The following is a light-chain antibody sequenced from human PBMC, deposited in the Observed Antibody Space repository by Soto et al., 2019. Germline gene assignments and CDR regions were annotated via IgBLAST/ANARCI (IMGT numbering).Light chain of an antibody. J-gene: IGKJ1*01. CDR1: QSVLYSPNNKNY. Sequence: DILMTQSPASLAVSLGERATINCKSSQSVLYSPNNKNYLAWNQHKPGQPPKMLIYWASIRESGVPDRFSGSGSGTDFTLTISSLQSEDVAVYYCQQYYTNSWSFGQGTKV. CDR3: QQYYTNSWS. V-gene: IGKV4-1*01. CDR2: WAS.